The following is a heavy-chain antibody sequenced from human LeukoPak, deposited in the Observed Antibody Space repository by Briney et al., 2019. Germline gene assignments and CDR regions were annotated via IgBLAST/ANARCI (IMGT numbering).Heavy chain of an antibody. D-gene: IGHD1-7*01. CDR1: GFTFSSYA. J-gene: IGHJ6*02. CDR3: ARSQGGITGTTIYYYGMDV. CDR2: ISGSGGST. V-gene: IGHV3-23*01. Sequence: GGSLRLSCAASGFTFSSYAMSWVRQAPGKGLEWVSAISGSGGSTYYADSVKGRFTISRDNSKNTLYLQMNSLRAEDTAVYYCARSQGGITGTTIYYYGMDVWGQGTTVTVSS.